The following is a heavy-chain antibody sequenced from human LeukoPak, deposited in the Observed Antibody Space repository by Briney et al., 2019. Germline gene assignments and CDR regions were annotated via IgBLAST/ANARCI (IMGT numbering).Heavy chain of an antibody. CDR1: GXRFTNYS. CDR3: ARRASCINGVCEYYDS. J-gene: IGHJ4*02. D-gene: IGHD2-8*01. V-gene: IGHV5-51*01. CDR2: IYPGDSDN. Sequence: HGEPRNISGKGSGXRFTNYSIGWVRQMPGKGLGWIGIIYPGDSDNKDNPSLQGQVTISADKSTSTAYLQWSSLNASDTAMYFCARRASCINGVCEYYDSWGQGTLVTVSS.